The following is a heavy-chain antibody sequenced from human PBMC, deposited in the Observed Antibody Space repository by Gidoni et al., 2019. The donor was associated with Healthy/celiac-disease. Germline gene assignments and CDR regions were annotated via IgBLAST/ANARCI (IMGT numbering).Heavy chain of an antibody. V-gene: IGHV3-20*01. Sequence: EVQLVESGGGVVRPGGSLRLSCAASGFTFDDYGMSWVRQAPGKGLEWVSGINWNGGSTGYADSVKGRFTISRDNAKNSLYLQMNSLRAEDTALYHCARGEYSGYERDYYYGMDVWGQGTTVTVSS. J-gene: IGHJ6*02. CDR3: ARGEYSGYERDYYYGMDV. D-gene: IGHD5-12*01. CDR1: GFTFDDYG. CDR2: INWNGGST.